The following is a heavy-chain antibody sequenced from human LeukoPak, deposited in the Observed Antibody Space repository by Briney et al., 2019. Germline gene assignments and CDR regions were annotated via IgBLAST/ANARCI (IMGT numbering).Heavy chain of an antibody. CDR3: ARDGSGSYRYNWFDP. D-gene: IGHD3-10*01. Sequence: ASVKVSCKASGYTFTSYAMHWVRQAPGQRLEWMGWINAGNGNTKYSQKFQGRVTITRDTSASTAYMELSSLRSEDTAVYYCARDGSGSYRYNWFDPWGQGTLVTVSS. CDR2: INAGNGNT. J-gene: IGHJ5*02. V-gene: IGHV1-3*01. CDR1: GYTFTSYA.